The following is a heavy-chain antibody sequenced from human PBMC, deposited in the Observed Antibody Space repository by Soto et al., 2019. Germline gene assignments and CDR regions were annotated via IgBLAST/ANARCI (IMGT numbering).Heavy chain of an antibody. CDR1: GFTFSTYG. V-gene: IGHV3-23*01. CDR3: AARNFEY. J-gene: IGHJ4*02. CDR2: VNGDGAGT. Sequence: EVQILESGGGLVQPGGSLRLSCAASGFTFSTYGLTWVRQAPGKGLEWVLLVNGDGAGTYYADSVKGRFTISRDNSKNTLDLQMNSLRAEDTAVYYCAARNFEYWGQGTLVTVSS.